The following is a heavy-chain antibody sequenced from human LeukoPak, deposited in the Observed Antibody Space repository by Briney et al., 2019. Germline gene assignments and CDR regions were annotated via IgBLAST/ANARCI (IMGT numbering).Heavy chain of an antibody. J-gene: IGHJ4*02. CDR2: ISLSGGTI. D-gene: IGHD1-26*01. Sequence: PGGSLRLSCAASGFNIDDYYMSWIRQAPGKGLEWVSHISLSGGTIHYADSVRGRFTVSRDNAKNSLYLQMNSLRAEDTAVYYCARDFPTITRWNYFDYWGQGALVVVSS. V-gene: IGHV3-11*01. CDR3: ARDFPTITRWNYFDY. CDR1: GFNIDDYY.